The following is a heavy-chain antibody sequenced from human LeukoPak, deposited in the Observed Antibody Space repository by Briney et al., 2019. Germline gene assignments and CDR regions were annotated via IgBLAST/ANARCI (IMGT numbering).Heavy chain of an antibody. V-gene: IGHV4-38-2*02. J-gene: IGHJ4*02. CDR3: ARGGTYYDFWSGYSFDY. Sequence: SETLSLTCTVSGYSISSGYYWGWIRQPPGKGLEWIGYIYYSGSANYNPSLKSRVTISVDTSKNQFSLKLSSVTAADTAVYYCARGGTYYDFWSGYSFDYWGQGTLVTVSS. CDR2: IYYSGSA. CDR1: GYSISSGYY. D-gene: IGHD3-3*01.